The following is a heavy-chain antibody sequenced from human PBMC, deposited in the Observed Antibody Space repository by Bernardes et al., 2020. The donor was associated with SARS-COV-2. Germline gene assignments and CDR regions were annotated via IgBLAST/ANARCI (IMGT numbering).Heavy chain of an antibody. Sequence: GGSLRLSCAASGFILSNYWLHWVRQVPGKGLVWVSRISDDGGTTTYADSVKGRFTISRDKAKNTMYLQMNSLRVEDTAVYYCGKRAVSGNNWYFDLWGRGTLVTVS. CDR2: ISDDGGTT. CDR1: GFILSNYW. V-gene: IGHV3-74*01. D-gene: IGHD6-19*01. J-gene: IGHJ2*01. CDR3: GKRAVSGNNWYFDL.